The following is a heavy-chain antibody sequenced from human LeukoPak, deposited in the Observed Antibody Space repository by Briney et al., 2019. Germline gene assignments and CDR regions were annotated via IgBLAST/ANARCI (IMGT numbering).Heavy chain of an antibody. J-gene: IGHJ4*02. V-gene: IGHV3-23*01. CDR2: ISGSGGNP. CDR3: AKRQVSAAPGALDY. D-gene: IGHD6-13*01. CDR1: GFTFSNYA. Sequence: GGSLRLSCAASGFTFSNYAMIWVRQAPGKGLEWVSAISGSGGNPYYADSVEGRFTVSRDNSKSTLHLQLNSLRAEDTAVYYCAKRQVSAAPGALDYWVQGTLLTVSS.